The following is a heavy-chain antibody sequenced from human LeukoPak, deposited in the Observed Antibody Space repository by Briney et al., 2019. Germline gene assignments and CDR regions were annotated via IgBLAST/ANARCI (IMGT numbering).Heavy chain of an antibody. V-gene: IGHV4-59*01. Sequence: SETLSLTCTVSGGSISSYYWSWIRQPPGKGLEWIGYIYYSGGTNYNPSLKSRVTISVDTSKNQFSLKLSSVTAADTAVYYCASLFYGDYGQGNYFDYWGQGTLVTVSS. CDR1: GGSISSYY. J-gene: IGHJ4*02. CDR2: IYYSGGT. D-gene: IGHD4-17*01. CDR3: ASLFYGDYGQGNYFDY.